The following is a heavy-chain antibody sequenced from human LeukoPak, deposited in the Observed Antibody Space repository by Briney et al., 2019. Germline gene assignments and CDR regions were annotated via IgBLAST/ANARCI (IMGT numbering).Heavy chain of an antibody. CDR3: ARSDGYNYLGYFDY. D-gene: IGHD5-24*01. CDR1: GFTFSSYE. J-gene: IGHJ4*02. V-gene: IGHV3-48*03. Sequence: GGPLRFSCAASGFTFSSYEMNWVRQAPGKGLEWVSYISSSGSTIYYADSVKGRFTISRDNAKNSLYLQMNSLRAEDTAVYYCARSDGYNYLGYFDYWGQGTPVTVSS. CDR2: ISSSGSTI.